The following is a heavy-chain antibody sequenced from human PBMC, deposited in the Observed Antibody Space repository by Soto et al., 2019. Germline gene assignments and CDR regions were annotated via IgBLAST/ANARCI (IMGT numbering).Heavy chain of an antibody. CDR1: GYTFTDAD. V-gene: IGHV1-8*01. CDR3: ARRPHCSGGICYYGLDN. Sequence: ASAKVSREASGYTFTDADINWVRQAPGQGLEWMGWMNPDSGHAAYAQKFQGRVTLTTSTSTSTVYMEMRSLGSEDTAVYYCARRPHCSGGICYYGLDNWGQGTLVPVPS. D-gene: IGHD2-15*01. CDR2: MNPDSGHA. J-gene: IGHJ4*02.